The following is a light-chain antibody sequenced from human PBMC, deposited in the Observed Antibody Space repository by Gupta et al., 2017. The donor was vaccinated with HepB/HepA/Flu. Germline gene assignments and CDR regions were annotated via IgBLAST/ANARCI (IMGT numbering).Light chain of an antibody. CDR1: QDISNY. CDR2: DAS. Sequence: DIQMTKSPSSLSASVGDRVTITCQASQDISNYLNWYQQKPGKAPKLLIYDASNVETGVPSRFSGSGSGTDFTFTISSLQPEDIATYYCQQEDNLPITFGRGTKLEIK. V-gene: IGKV1-33*01. CDR3: QQEDNLPIT. J-gene: IGKJ4*01.